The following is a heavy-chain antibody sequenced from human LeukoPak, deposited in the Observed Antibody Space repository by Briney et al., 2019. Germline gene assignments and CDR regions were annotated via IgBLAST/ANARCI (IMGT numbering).Heavy chain of an antibody. D-gene: IGHD2-2*01. CDR3: AREIVVVPAAMNWFDP. J-gene: IGHJ5*02. Sequence: SETLSLTCTVSGGSISSYYWSWIRQPPGKGLEWIGYIYYSGSTNYNPSHKSRVTISVDTSKNQFSLKLSSVTAADTAVYYCAREIVVVPAAMNWFDPWGQGTLVTVSS. V-gene: IGHV4-59*01. CDR1: GGSISSYY. CDR2: IYYSGST.